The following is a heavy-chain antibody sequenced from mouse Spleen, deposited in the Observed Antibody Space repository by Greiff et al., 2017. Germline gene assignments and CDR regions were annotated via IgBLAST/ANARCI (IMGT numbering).Heavy chain of an antibody. V-gene: IGHV1-69*01. Sequence: QVQLQQPGAELVMPGASVKMSCKASGYTFTDYWMHWVKQRPGQGLEWIGAIDTSDSYTSYNQKFKGKATLTVDESSSTAYMQLSSLTSEDSAVYYCARGATVVEGYAMDYWGQGTSVTVSS. D-gene: IGHD1-1*01. CDR3: ARGATVVEGYAMDY. J-gene: IGHJ4*01. CDR2: IDTSDSYT. CDR1: GYTFTDYW.